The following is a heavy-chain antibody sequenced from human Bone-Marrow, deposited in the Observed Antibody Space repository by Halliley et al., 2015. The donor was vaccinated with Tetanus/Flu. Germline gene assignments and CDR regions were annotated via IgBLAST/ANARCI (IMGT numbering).Heavy chain of an antibody. CDR2: ISHTGST. D-gene: IGHD3-9*01. Sequence: TLSLTCTVSGGSISGDNWWSWVRQPPGKGLEWIGEISHTGSTNYNPSLKSRLTMSLDKSKNQFSLRLNSVTAADTAIYYCARVSGILVIILEDMYFDSWGQGTLVPVSS. CDR3: ARVSGILVIILEDMYFDS. V-gene: IGHV4-4*02. CDR1: GGSISGDNW. J-gene: IGHJ4*02.